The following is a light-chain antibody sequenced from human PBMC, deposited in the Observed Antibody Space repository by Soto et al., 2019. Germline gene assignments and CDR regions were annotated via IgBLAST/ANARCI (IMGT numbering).Light chain of an antibody. J-gene: IGKJ4*01. Sequence: EIVLTQSPATLSLSPGERATLSCRASQSVSSDLAWFLQKPGQAPRLLIYDASNRATGIPARFSGGGSGTDFTLTISSLEPEDFAVYYCQQRNSWPPTFGGGTKMEIK. CDR2: DAS. CDR1: QSVSSD. V-gene: IGKV3-11*01. CDR3: QQRNSWPPT.